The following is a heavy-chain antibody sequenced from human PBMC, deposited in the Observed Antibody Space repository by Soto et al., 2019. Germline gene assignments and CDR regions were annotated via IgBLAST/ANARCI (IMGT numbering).Heavy chain of an antibody. CDR1: GFTFSSYG. CDR2: IWYDGSNK. V-gene: IGHV3-33*01. CDR3: ARDQGGKEAMIVRY. J-gene: IGHJ4*02. Sequence: QVQLVESGGGVVQPGRSLRLSCAASGFTFSSYGMHWVRQAPGKGLEWVAVIWYDGSNKYYADSVKGRFTISRDNSKITQFLKMNSLRAEEKGVYYCARDQGGKEAMIVRYWGQGALVTVSS. D-gene: IGHD3-22*01.